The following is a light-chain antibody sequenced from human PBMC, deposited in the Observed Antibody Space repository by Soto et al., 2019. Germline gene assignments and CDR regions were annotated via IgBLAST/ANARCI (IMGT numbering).Light chain of an antibody. CDR3: QQYYGYPRT. J-gene: IGKJ1*01. V-gene: IGKV1-8*01. Sequence: AIRMTQSPSSLSAPTGDRVTIACRASQDIGSVLAWYQQKAGKAPKLLIYVASALQTGVPSRFRGSGSGTDFTLTISRLQSEDSATYYCQQYYGYPRTFGQGTKVDIK. CDR1: QDIGSV. CDR2: VAS.